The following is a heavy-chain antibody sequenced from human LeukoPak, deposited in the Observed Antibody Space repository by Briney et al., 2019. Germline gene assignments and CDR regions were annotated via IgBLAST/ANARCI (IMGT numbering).Heavy chain of an antibody. CDR2: ISGSGGST. D-gene: IGHD6-6*01. CDR3: AKGSIAARPKSYYFDY. J-gene: IGHJ4*02. Sequence: GGSLRLSCAASGFTFSSYAMSWVRQAPGKGLEWVPAISGSGGSTYYADSVKGRFTISRDNSKNTLYLQMNSLRAEDTAVYYCAKGSIAARPKSYYFDYWGQGTLVTVSS. CDR1: GFTFSSYA. V-gene: IGHV3-23*01.